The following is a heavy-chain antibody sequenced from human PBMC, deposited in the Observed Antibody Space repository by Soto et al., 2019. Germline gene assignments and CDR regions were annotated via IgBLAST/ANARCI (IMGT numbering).Heavy chain of an antibody. CDR3: AAGRYDILTGYPYYFDY. D-gene: IGHD3-9*01. V-gene: IGHV1-58*01. Sequence: GASVKVSCKASGFTFTSSAVQWVRQARGQRLEWIGWIVVGSGNTNYAQKFQERVTITRDMSTSTAYMELSSLRSEDTAVYYCAAGRYDILTGYPYYFDYWGQGTLVTVSS. CDR2: IVVGSGNT. J-gene: IGHJ4*02. CDR1: GFTFTSSA.